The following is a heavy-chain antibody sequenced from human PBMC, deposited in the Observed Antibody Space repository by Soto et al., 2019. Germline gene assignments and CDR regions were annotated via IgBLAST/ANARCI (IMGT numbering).Heavy chain of an antibody. D-gene: IGHD2-8*01. CDR1: GFTFRDDY. J-gene: IGHJ4*02. CDR3: GRVGKLSAIVYY. V-gene: IGHV3-72*01. CDR2: TRNKANSYTT. Sequence: GSLRLSCAASGFTFRDDYMDWVRQAPGKGLEWVGRTRNKANSYTTEYAASVKGRFTISRDDSKNSLYLQMNSLKTEDTAVYYCGRVGKLSAIVYYWGQGTLV.